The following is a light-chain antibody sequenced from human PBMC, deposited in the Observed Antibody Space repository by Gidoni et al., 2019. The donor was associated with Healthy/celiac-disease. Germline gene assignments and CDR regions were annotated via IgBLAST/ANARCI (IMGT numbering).Light chain of an antibody. Sequence: QSVLTQPPSASGPPGQMVTISCSGSSSNTGSNYVYWYQQLPGTAPKLLIYRNNQRPSGVPDRFSGSKSGTSASLAISGLRSEDEADYYCAAWDDSLSGRVFGGGTKLTVL. CDR3: AAWDDSLSGRV. CDR2: RNN. V-gene: IGLV1-47*01. J-gene: IGLJ3*02. CDR1: SSNTGSNY.